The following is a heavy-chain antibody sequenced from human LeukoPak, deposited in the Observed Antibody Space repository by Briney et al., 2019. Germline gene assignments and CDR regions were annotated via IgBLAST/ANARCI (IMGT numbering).Heavy chain of an antibody. CDR3: ARLAGSDYYYYYYMDV. V-gene: IGHV4-59*04. CDR2: IYYSGST. J-gene: IGHJ6*03. Sequence: SETLSLTCTVSGGSISSYYWSWIRQPPGKGLEWIGYIYYSGSTYYNPSLKSRVTISVDTSKNQFSLKLSSVTAADTAVYYCARLAGSDYYYYYYMDVWGKGTTVTVSS. CDR1: GGSISSYY. D-gene: IGHD3-9*01.